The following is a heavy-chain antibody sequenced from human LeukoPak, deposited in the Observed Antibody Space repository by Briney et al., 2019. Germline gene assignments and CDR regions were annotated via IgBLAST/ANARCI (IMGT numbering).Heavy chain of an antibody. J-gene: IGHJ3*02. V-gene: IGHV3-9*03. Sequence: GGSLRLSCAASGFTFDDFVMHWIRQAPGKGLEWVSSISWNSNSVGYADSVKGRFTISRDNAKNSLYLQMSSLRTEDMPLYYCARETWNAFDIWGQGTMVTVSS. CDR2: ISWNSNSV. CDR1: GFTFDDFV. D-gene: IGHD1-1*01. CDR3: ARETWNAFDI.